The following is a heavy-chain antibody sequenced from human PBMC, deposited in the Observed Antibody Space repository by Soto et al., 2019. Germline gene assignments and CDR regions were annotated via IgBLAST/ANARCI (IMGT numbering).Heavy chain of an antibody. CDR1: GFTFSDHY. D-gene: IGHD3-9*01. Sequence: PGGSLRLSCAASGFTFSDHYMDWVRQAPGKGLEWVGRTRNKANSYTTEYAASVKGRFTISRDDSKNSLYLQMNSLKTEDTAVYYCARAYTYYDILTGYYYSQDAFDIWGQGTMVTVSS. V-gene: IGHV3-72*01. J-gene: IGHJ3*02. CDR2: TRNKANSYTT. CDR3: ARAYTYYDILTGYYYSQDAFDI.